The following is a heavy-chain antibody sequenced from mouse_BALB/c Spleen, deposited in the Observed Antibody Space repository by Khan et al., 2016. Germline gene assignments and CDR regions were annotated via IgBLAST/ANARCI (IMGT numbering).Heavy chain of an antibody. D-gene: IGHD1-2*01. CDR1: GYSITSDYA. CDR2: ISSSGST. CDR3: ARTPTAYYAIDY. J-gene: IGHJ4*01. Sequence: EVQLVESGPGLVKPSQSLSLTCTVTGYSITSDYAWNWFRQFPGNKLEWMGYISSSGSTRYYPSLKSRISITRDTSWNQFFLPLNSVTTEDTATYYCARTPTAYYAIDYWGQGTSVTVSS. V-gene: IGHV3-2*02.